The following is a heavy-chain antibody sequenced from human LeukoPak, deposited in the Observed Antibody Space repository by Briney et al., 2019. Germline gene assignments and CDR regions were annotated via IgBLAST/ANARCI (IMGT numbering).Heavy chain of an antibody. D-gene: IGHD2-2*01. CDR2: ITPFNGNT. Sequence: SVKVSCKASGYTFTYRYLHWVRQAPGQALEWMGWITPFNGNTNYAQKFQDRVTITRDRSMSTAYMELSSLRSEDTAVYYCAIGPIVVVPAAAYYMDVWGKGTTVTISS. J-gene: IGHJ6*03. CDR1: GYTFTYRY. V-gene: IGHV1-45*02. CDR3: AIGPIVVVPAAAYYMDV.